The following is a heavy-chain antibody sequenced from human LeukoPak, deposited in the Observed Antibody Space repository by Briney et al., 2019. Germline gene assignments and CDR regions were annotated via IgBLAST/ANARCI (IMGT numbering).Heavy chain of an antibody. V-gene: IGHV4-4*07. Sequence: PSETLSLTCTVSGDSLSGFYWSWIRQPAGKGLQWIWRISTSGSTNYNPSLKSRVTMSVDRSTNEFSLTVRSVTAADTALYYCARGLPSYGDYVDYYFYMDVWGKGTTVTVSS. D-gene: IGHD4-17*01. CDR2: ISTSGST. J-gene: IGHJ6*03. CDR3: ARGLPSYGDYVDYYFYMDV. CDR1: GDSLSGFY.